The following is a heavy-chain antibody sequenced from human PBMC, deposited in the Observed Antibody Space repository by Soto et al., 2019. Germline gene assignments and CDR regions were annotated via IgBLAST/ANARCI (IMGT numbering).Heavy chain of an antibody. V-gene: IGHV1-69*01. D-gene: IGHD3-3*01. CDR1: GGTFSSYA. J-gene: IGHJ6*02. CDR3: ARGVGIFGVADYYYGMDV. CDR2: IIPIFGTA. Sequence: QVQLVQSGAEVKKPGSSVKVSCKASGGTFSSYAISWLRQAPGQGLEWMGGIIPIFGTANYAQKFQGRVTITADESTSTAYMELSSLRSEDTAVYYCARGVGIFGVADYYYGMDVWGQGTTVTVSS.